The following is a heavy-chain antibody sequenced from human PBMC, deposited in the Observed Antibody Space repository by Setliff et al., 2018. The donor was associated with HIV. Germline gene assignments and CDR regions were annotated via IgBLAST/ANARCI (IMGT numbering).Heavy chain of an antibody. CDR2: IHPRDSDT. D-gene: IGHD3-10*01. Sequence: GESLKISCQGSGYSFTNYWIGWVRQTPGKGLEWMGNIHPRDSDTRYSPSFQGQVTLSVDKSTSTAYLQWTSLKASDSAMYYCASGSGIDWFDPWGQGTLVTVSS. CDR3: ASGSGIDWFDP. V-gene: IGHV5-51*01. J-gene: IGHJ5*02. CDR1: GYSFTNYW.